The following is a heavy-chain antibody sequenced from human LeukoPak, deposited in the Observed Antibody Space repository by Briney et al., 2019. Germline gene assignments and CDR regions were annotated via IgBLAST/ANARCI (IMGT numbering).Heavy chain of an antibody. V-gene: IGHV3-21*01. J-gene: IGHJ6*02. D-gene: IGHD3-22*01. Sequence: KSGGSLRLSCAASGFTFSSYSMNWVRQAPGKGLEWVSSISSSSSYIYYADSVKGRFTISRDNAKNSLYLQMNSLRAEDTAVYYCAREGRYYDSSGSDVWGQGTTVTVSS. CDR1: GFTFSSYS. CDR2: ISSSSSYI. CDR3: AREGRYYDSSGSDV.